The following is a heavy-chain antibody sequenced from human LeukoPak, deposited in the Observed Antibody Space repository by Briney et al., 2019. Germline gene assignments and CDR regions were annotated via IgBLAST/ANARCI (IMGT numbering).Heavy chain of an antibody. CDR3: AKDRAVGAAGYYFDY. CDR2: ISYDGSNK. Sequence: QPGGSLRLSCAASGFTFSSYGMHWVRQAPGKGLEWVAVISYDGSNKYYADSVKGRFTISRDNSKNTLYLQMNSLRAEDTAVYYCAKDRAVGAAGYYFDYWGQGTLVTVSA. CDR1: GFTFSSYG. D-gene: IGHD6-13*01. J-gene: IGHJ4*02. V-gene: IGHV3-30*18.